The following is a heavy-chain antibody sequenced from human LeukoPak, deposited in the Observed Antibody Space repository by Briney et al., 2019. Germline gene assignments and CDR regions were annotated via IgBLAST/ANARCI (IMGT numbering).Heavy chain of an antibody. CDR3: ARDPTEFPLDY. CDR1: GGSISSSSYY. D-gene: IGHD1-26*01. Sequence: PSETLSLTCAVSGGSISSSSYYWGWIRQPPGKGLEWIGSIYYSGSTYYNPSLKSRVTISVDTSKNQFSLKLSSVTAADTAVYYCARDPTEFPLDYWGQGTLVTVSS. J-gene: IGHJ4*02. CDR2: IYYSGST. V-gene: IGHV4-39*07.